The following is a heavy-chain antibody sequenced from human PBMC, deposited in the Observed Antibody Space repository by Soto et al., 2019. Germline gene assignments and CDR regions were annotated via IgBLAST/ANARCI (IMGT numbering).Heavy chain of an antibody. J-gene: IGHJ4*02. CDR3: ARMSRLVNY. D-gene: IGHD2-8*02. Sequence: QVQLQESGPGLVKPSETLSLTCTVSGDAITSSSYFWSWIRQPPGKGLEWIGYVFYSGSANYNPSLQSRVTLSVDTSRSTFSLNLTSVTAADTDVYYCARMSRLVNYWGRGTLVTVSS. V-gene: IGHV4-61*01. CDR2: VFYSGSA. CDR1: GDAITSSSYF.